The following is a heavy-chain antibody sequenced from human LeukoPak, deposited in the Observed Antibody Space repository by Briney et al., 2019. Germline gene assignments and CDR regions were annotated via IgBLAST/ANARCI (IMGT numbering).Heavy chain of an antibody. CDR3: ARDRGGYNYFDY. V-gene: IGHV3-30*01. CDR2: ISYDGSNK. Sequence: PGRSLRLSCAAPGLTFSTSAMHWVRQAPGKGLEWVAVISYDGSNKYYADSAKGRFTISRDNSKNTLYLQMNSLRAEDTAVYRCARDRGGYNYFDYWGQGTLVTVSS. CDR1: GLTFSTSA. D-gene: IGHD5-24*01. J-gene: IGHJ4*02.